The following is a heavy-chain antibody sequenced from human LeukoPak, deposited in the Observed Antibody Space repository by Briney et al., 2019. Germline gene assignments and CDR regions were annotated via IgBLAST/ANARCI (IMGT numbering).Heavy chain of an antibody. V-gene: IGHV3-23*01. CDR3: AKDHNVLRFLEWLFSDVDY. J-gene: IGHJ4*02. CDR2: ISGSGGST. Sequence: GGSLRLSCAASGFTFSSYAMSWVRQAPGKGLEWISAISGSGGSTYYADSVKGRFTISRDNSKNTLYLQMNSLRAEDTAVYYCAKDHNVLRFLEWLFSDVDYWGQGTLVTVSS. D-gene: IGHD3-3*01. CDR1: GFTFSSYA.